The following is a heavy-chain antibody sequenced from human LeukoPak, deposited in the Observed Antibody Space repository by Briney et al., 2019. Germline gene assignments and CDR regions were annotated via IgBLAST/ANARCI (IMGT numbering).Heavy chain of an antibody. CDR3: TRARRITMIVVVGPYDY. Sequence: GGSLRLSCTASGFTFGDYAMSWVRQAPGKGLEWVGLIRSKAYGGTTEYAASVKGRFTISRDDSKSIAYLQMNSLKTEDTAVYYCTRARRITMIVVVGPYDYWGQGTLVTVSS. J-gene: IGHJ4*02. CDR1: GFTFGDYA. D-gene: IGHD3-22*01. CDR2: IRSKAYGGTT. V-gene: IGHV3-49*04.